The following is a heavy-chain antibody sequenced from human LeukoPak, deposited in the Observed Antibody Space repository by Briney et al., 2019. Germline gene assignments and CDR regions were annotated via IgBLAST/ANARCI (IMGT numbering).Heavy chain of an antibody. CDR3: ATLDFDF. CDR2: IRNNANSYAT. J-gene: IGHJ4*02. CDR1: GFTFSSYA. Sequence: GGSLRLSCAASGFTFSSYAMHWVRQASGKGLEWVGCIRNNANSYATAYAASVKGRFTISRDDSKSTASLQMNSLKTEDTAVYYCATLDFDFWGQGTLVTVSS. V-gene: IGHV3-73*01.